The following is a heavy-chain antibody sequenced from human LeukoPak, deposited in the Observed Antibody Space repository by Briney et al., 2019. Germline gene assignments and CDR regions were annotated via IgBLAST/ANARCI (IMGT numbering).Heavy chain of an antibody. CDR3: ARADSSSWLPFDY. V-gene: IGHV1-24*01. CDR2: FDPEDGET. CDR1: GYTLTELS. Sequence: GASVKVSCKVSGYTLTELSMHWVRQAPGKGLEWMGGFDPEDGETIYAQKFQGRVTMTEDTSTDTAYMELRSLRSDDTAVYYCARADSSSWLPFDYWGQGTLVTVSS. J-gene: IGHJ4*02. D-gene: IGHD6-13*01.